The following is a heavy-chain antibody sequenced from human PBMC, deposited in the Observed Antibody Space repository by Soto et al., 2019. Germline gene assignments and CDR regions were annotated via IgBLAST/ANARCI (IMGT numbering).Heavy chain of an antibody. CDR1: GGTFSSYA. CDR3: ARAYRWGRYFDY. J-gene: IGHJ4*02. D-gene: IGHD3-16*01. Sequence: QVQLVQSGAEVKEPGSSVKVSCKASGGTFSSYAISWVRQAPGQGLEWMGGIIPIFGTANYAQKFQGRVTITADESTSTAYLEMSSLRSEDTAVYYCARAYRWGRYFDYWGQGTLVTVSS. CDR2: IIPIFGTA. V-gene: IGHV1-69*01.